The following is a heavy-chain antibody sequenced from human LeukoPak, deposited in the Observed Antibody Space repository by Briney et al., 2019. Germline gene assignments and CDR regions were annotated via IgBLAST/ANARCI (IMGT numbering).Heavy chain of an antibody. CDR3: TTDYDSSYYYYYMDV. J-gene: IGHJ6*03. D-gene: IGHD3-22*01. CDR2: IKSKTDGGTT. V-gene: IGHV3-15*01. CDR1: GFTFSNAW. Sequence: SGGSLRLSCAASGFTFSNAWMSWVRQAPRKGLEWVGRIKSKTDGGTTDYAAPVKGRFTISRDDSKNTLYLQMNSLKTEDTAVYYCTTDYDSSYYYYYMDVWGKGTTVTVSS.